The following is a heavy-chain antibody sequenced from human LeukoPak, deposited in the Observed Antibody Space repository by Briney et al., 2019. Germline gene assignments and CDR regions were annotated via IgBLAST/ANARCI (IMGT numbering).Heavy chain of an antibody. CDR1: GYSFTSNY. V-gene: IGHV1-46*01. CDR3: ARDQEAFDY. J-gene: IGHJ4*02. CDR2: IYPRDGST. Sequence: ASVKVSCRASGYSFTSNYLHWVRQAPGQGLEWVGMIYPRDGSTSYAQKFQGRVTVTRDTSTSTVHMELSGLRSEDTAVYYCARDQEAFDYWGQGTLVTVSS.